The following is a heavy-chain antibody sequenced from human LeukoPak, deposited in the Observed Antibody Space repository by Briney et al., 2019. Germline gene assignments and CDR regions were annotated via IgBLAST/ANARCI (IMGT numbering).Heavy chain of an antibody. D-gene: IGHD6-19*01. CDR1: GGSISSGSYY. CDR3: ARDSRPAGYSSGWD. V-gene: IGHV4-61*02. CDR2: IYTSGST. J-gene: IGHJ4*02. Sequence: SETLSLTCTVSGGSISSGSYYWSWIRQPAGKGLEWIGRIYTSGSTNYNPSLKSRVTISVDTSKNQFSLKLSSVTAADTAVYYCARDSRPAGYSSGWDWGQGTLVTVSS.